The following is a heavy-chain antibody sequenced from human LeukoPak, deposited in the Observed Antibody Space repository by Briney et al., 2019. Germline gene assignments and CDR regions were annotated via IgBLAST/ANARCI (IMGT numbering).Heavy chain of an antibody. J-gene: IGHJ4*02. CDR2: IYYSGST. Sequence: PSETLSLTCTVSGGSIRSYYWSWIRQPPGKGLEWIGCIYYSGSTNYNPSLKSRVTISVDTSKNQFSLKLSSVTAADTAVYYCASYGSGSCSPYWGQGTLVTVSS. CDR3: ASYGSGSCSPY. CDR1: GGSIRSYY. D-gene: IGHD3-10*01. V-gene: IGHV4-59*08.